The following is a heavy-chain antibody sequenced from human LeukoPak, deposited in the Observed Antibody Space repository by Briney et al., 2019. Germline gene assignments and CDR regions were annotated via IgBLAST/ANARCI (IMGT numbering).Heavy chain of an antibody. J-gene: IGHJ1*01. CDR1: GGSISSGDYY. CDR2: IYYSGST. D-gene: IGHD1-26*01. CDR3: ARHWDPRGGSYLNSRERYFQH. Sequence: PSETLSLTCTVSGGSISSGDYYWSWIRQPPGKGLEWIGYIYYSGSTYYNPSLKSRVTISVDTSKNQFSLKLSSVTAADTAVYYCARHWDPRGGSYLNSRERYFQHWGQGTLVTVSS. V-gene: IGHV4-30-4*08.